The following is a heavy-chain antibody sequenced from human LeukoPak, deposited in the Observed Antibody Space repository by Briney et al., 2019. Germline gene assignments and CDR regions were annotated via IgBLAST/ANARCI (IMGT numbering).Heavy chain of an antibody. CDR1: GFTFSSYS. Sequence: GGSLRLSCAASGFTFSSYSMNWVRQAPGKGLEWVSSISSSSSYIYYADSVKGRFTISRDNAKNSLYLQMNSLRAEDTVVYYCASRGAMNAFDIWGQGTMVTVSS. J-gene: IGHJ3*02. D-gene: IGHD3-16*01. CDR3: ASRGAMNAFDI. V-gene: IGHV3-21*01. CDR2: ISSSSSYI.